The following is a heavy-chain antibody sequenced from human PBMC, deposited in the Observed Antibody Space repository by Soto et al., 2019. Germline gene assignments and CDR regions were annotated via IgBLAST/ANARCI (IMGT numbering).Heavy chain of an antibody. CDR3: ARDMVSA. Sequence: SETLSLTCTVSGGSVSSGSYYWSWIRQPPGKGLEWIGYIYYSGSTNYNPSLKSRVTISVDTSKNQFSLKLSSVTAADTAVYYCARDMVSAWGQGTLVTVSS. V-gene: IGHV4-61*01. J-gene: IGHJ5*02. D-gene: IGHD3-10*01. CDR1: GGSVSSGSYY. CDR2: IYYSGST.